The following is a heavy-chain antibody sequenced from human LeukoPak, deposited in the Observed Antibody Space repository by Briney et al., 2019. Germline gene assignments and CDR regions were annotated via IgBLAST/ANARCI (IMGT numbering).Heavy chain of an antibody. CDR2: IDHDGREK. CDR3: TTSAIIVVVPAAIEYYYGMDV. Sequence: GGSLRLSCAASGFTFSSYWMTWVRQAPGKGLEWVANIDHDGREKYYVDSVKGRFTISRDNAKNSLFLQMNSLRAEDTAVYYCTTSAIIVVVPAAIEYYYGMDVWGQGTTVTVSS. J-gene: IGHJ6*02. CDR1: GFTFSSYW. V-gene: IGHV3-7*05. D-gene: IGHD2-2*01.